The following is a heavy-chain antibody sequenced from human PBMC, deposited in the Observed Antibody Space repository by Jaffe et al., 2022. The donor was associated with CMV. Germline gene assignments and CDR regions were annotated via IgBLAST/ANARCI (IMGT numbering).Heavy chain of an antibody. CDR2: INSDGSGT. Sequence: EVQLVESGGGLVQPGGSLRLSCAASGFTFSSYWMHWVRQAPGKGLVWVSRINSDGSGTIYADSVKGRLTISRDNAKSTLYLQMNSLRDEDTAVYYCARERGWERGYYYYYMDVWGKGTTVTVSS. CDR3: ARERGWERGYYYYYMDV. J-gene: IGHJ6*03. CDR1: GFTFSSYW. D-gene: IGHD1-26*01. V-gene: IGHV3-74*01.